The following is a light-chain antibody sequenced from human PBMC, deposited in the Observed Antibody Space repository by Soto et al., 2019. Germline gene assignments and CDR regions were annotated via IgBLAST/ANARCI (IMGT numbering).Light chain of an antibody. CDR3: MHASQPFT. CDR1: QSLVHSDGNTY. J-gene: IGKJ3*01. V-gene: IGKV2-24*01. CDR2: KVS. Sequence: DIVMTQTPLSSPVTLGQPASISCRSSQSLVHSDGNTYLRWLQQRPGQPPRLLIDKVSNRLSVVPDRFSGSGAVADFTLKISRVEAEYVGVYYCMHASQPFTFGPGTRVDIK.